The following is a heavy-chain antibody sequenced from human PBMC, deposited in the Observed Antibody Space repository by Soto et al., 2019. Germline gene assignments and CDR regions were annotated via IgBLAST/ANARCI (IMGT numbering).Heavy chain of an antibody. CDR2: ISYDGSNK. Sequence: GGSLRLSCAASGFTFSSYAMHWVRQAPGKGLEWVAVISYDGSNKYYADSVKGRFTISRDNSKNTLYLQMNSLRAEDTAVYYGARDLDTAMVTYYYYGMDVWGQGTTVTVSS. CDR3: ARDLDTAMVTYYYYGMDV. J-gene: IGHJ6*02. V-gene: IGHV3-30-3*01. D-gene: IGHD5-18*01. CDR1: GFTFSSYA.